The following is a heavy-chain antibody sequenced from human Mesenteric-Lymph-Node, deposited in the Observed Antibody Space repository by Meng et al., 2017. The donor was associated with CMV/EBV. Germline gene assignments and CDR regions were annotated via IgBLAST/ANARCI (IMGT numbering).Heavy chain of an antibody. Sequence: GESLKISCAASGFTFSSYSMNWVRQAPGKGLEWVSSISSSSSYIYYADSVKGRFTISRDNSKNTLYLQMNSLRAEDTAVYYCARDGASRGVFGMDVWGQGTTVTVSS. V-gene: IGHV3-21*01. J-gene: IGHJ6*02. CDR1: GFTFSSYS. D-gene: IGHD4/OR15-4a*01. CDR2: ISSSSSYI. CDR3: ARDGASRGVFGMDV.